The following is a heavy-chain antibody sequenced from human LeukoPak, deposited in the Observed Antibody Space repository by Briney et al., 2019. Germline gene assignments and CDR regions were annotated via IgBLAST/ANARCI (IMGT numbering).Heavy chain of an antibody. D-gene: IGHD3-10*01. CDR2: INHSGST. J-gene: IGHJ3*01. CDR3: ARMVRGLFGNYDHFDV. V-gene: IGHV4-39*07. CDR1: GGSISSSSYY. Sequence: ASETLSLTCTVSGGSISSSSYYWGWIRQPPGKGLEWIGEINHSGSTNQNPSLRSRVTVSVDKSKNQFSLKLTSVTAADTAVYYCARMVRGLFGNYDHFDVWGQGTMVTVSS.